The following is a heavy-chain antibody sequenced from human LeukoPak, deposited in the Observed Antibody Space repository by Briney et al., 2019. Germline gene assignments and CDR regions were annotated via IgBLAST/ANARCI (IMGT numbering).Heavy chain of an antibody. CDR2: IYYSGST. Sequence: PSETLSLTCTVSGDSISGYYWSWIRQPPGKGLEWIGYIYYSGSTNYNPSLKSRVTISVDTSKNQFSLKLSSVTAAGTAVYYCARTTLGGYNYVDWGQGTLVTVSS. CDR3: ARTTLGGYNYVD. V-gene: IGHV4-59*01. D-gene: IGHD5-24*01. CDR1: GDSISGYY. J-gene: IGHJ4*02.